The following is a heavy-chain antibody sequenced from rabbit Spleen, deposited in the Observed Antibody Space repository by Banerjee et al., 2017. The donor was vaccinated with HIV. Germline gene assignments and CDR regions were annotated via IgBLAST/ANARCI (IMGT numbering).Heavy chain of an antibody. Sequence: QSLEESGGDLVKPGASLTLTCTASGIDFSSYYYMCWVRQAPGKGLEWIGYIDPGFPNTYFATWVNDRFTISSHNAQNTVDLKMNSLTAADTATYFCARYASFNGYSQYFDLWGPGTLVTVS. D-gene: IGHD1-1*01. CDR2: IDPGFPNT. CDR3: ARYASFNGYSQYFDL. CDR1: GIDFSSYYY. J-gene: IGHJ4*01. V-gene: IGHV1S43*01.